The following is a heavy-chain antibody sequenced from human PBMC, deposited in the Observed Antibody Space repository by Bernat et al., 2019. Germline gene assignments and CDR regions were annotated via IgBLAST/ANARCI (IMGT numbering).Heavy chain of an antibody. CDR3: ARGEPYYTDYYPLSDY. V-gene: IGHV1-2*06. J-gene: IGHJ4*02. CDR2: INPNSGGT. Sequence: QVQLVQSGAEVKKPGASVKVSCKAYGYTFSDYNIHWVRQAPGQGLEWMGRINPNSGGTNYAQKFQGRVTMTRDTSISTAYMELSRLRSDDTALYFCARGEPYYTDYYPLSDYWGQGTLVTVSS. D-gene: IGHD4-11*01. CDR1: GYTFSDYN.